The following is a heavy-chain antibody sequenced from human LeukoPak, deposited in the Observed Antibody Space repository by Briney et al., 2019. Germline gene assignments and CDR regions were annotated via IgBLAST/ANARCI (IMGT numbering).Heavy chain of an antibody. D-gene: IGHD3-22*01. CDR3: TTDRAGYYDSSGYYPGYFDY. Sequence: PGGSLRLSCAASGFTFSNAWMSWGRQAPGKGLEWVGRIKSKTDGGTTDYAAPVKGRFTISRDDSKNTLYLKMNSLKTEDTAVYYCTTDRAGYYDSSGYYPGYFDYWGQGTLVTVSS. CDR2: IKSKTDGGTT. V-gene: IGHV3-15*01. CDR1: GFTFSNAW. J-gene: IGHJ4*02.